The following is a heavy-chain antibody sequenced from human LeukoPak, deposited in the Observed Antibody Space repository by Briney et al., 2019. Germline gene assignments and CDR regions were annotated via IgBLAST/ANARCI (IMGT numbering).Heavy chain of an antibody. CDR1: GYTFSSHG. D-gene: IGHD3-16*01. CDR3: AKVSVCYGCYLDY. J-gene: IGHJ4*02. Sequence: GGSLRLSCAASGYTFSSHGLTWVRQAPGRGLGWVSTINGAGDNPYYAETVKGRFTISRDNSKNTLYLQMHSLRAEDTAIYYCAKVSVCYGCYLDYWGQGTLVTVS. V-gene: IGHV3-23*01. CDR2: INGAGDNP.